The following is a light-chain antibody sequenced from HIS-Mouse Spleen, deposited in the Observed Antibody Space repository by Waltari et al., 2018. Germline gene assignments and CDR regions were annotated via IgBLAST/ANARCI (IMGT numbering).Light chain of an antibody. V-gene: IGLV2-18*02. CDR1: SSDVGRYNR. CDR2: EVS. Sequence: QSALTQPPSVSGSPGQSVTISCPGTSSDVGRYNRVSWYQQPPGPAPKPMIYEVSNRPSGVPDRFSGSKSGNTASLTISGLQAEDEADYYCSSYTSSSTVFGTGTKVTVL. J-gene: IGLJ1*01. CDR3: SSYTSSSTV.